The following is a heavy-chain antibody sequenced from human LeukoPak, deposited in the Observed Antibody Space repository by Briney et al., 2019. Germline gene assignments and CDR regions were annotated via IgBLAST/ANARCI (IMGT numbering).Heavy chain of an antibody. Sequence: GGTLRLSCAASGFTFSSYGMSWVRQAPGKGLEWVSAISGSGGSTYYADSVKGRFTISRDNSKNTLYLQMNSLRAEDTAVYYCAKKAGAASSSWNYFDYWGQGTLVTVSS. CDR2: ISGSGGST. D-gene: IGHD6-13*01. V-gene: IGHV3-23*01. CDR1: GFTFSSYG. CDR3: AKKAGAASSSWNYFDY. J-gene: IGHJ4*02.